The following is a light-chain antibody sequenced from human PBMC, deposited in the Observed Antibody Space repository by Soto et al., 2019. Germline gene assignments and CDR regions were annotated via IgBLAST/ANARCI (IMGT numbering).Light chain of an antibody. CDR1: SSNVGNFNV. CDR2: DVS. CDR3: CSYAGSGTNV. Sequence: QSVLPQPASVSGSPGQSITISCTGTSSNVGNFNVVSWYQQHPGKAPKVIIYDVSERPSGVSHRFSGSKSGNTASLTISGLQAEDEAAYYCCSYAGSGTNVFGTGTKVTVL. J-gene: IGLJ1*01. V-gene: IGLV2-23*02.